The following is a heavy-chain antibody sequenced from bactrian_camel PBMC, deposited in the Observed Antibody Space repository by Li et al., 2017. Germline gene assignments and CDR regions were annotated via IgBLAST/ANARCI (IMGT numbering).Heavy chain of an antibody. D-gene: IGHD1*01. Sequence: HVQLVESGGGSVQAGGSLKLSCKTSGYIFKRCPMAWYRQAPGNEREGVAAIYTDGGNTYYADSVQGRFTISQDKANNTLYLQMNSLKPEDTAMYYCAAEPTRSSGGNCYGIIYKYDFIGRGTQVTVS. CDR1: GYIFKRCP. V-gene: IGHV3S54*01. CDR2: IYTDGGNT. J-gene: IGHJ4*01.